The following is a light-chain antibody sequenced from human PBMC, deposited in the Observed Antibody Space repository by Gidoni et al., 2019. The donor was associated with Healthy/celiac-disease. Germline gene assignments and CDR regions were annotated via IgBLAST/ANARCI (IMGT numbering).Light chain of an antibody. Sequence: EIVLTQSPATLPLPPGERATLSCRASQSVSSYLAWYQQKPGQAPRLLIYDASNRATGIPARFSGSGSGTDFTLTISSLEPEDFAVYYCQQRSNWPPRITFGGGTKVEIK. CDR3: QQRSNWPPRIT. J-gene: IGKJ4*01. CDR2: DAS. V-gene: IGKV3-11*01. CDR1: QSVSSY.